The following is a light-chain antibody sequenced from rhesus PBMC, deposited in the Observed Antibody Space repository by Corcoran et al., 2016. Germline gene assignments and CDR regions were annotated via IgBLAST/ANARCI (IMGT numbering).Light chain of an antibody. Sequence: DIQMTQSPSSLSASVGDRVTITCRASQGIYNYLNWYQQKRGEAPKPLIYYGFVLEAGVPLRVSGYRSWTDYTLTLSSLQPEDVATYYCQQYNDFPVTFGGGTKVDLK. V-gene: IGKV1-66*01. J-gene: IGKJ4*01. CDR3: QQYNDFPVT. CDR2: YGF. CDR1: QGIYNY.